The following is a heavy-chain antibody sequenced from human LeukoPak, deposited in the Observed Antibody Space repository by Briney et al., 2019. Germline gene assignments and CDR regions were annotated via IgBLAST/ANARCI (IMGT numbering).Heavy chain of an antibody. D-gene: IGHD5-24*01. Sequence: PGGSLRLSCAASGFTFSSYAMHWVRQAPGKGLEWVAVISFDGNNKYYADSVKGRFTISRDNSKNTLYLQMNSLRAEDTAVYYCAREGPRWLQRAFDIWGQGTMVTVSS. J-gene: IGHJ3*02. CDR3: AREGPRWLQRAFDI. CDR2: ISFDGNNK. CDR1: GFTFSSYA. V-gene: IGHV3-30-3*01.